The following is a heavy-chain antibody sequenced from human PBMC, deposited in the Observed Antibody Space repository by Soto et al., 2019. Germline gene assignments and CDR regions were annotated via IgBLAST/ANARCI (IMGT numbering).Heavy chain of an antibody. V-gene: IGHV3-11*01. Sequence: VGSLRLSCAASGFTFSDYYMSWIRQAPGKGLEWVSYISSSGSTIYYADSVKGRFTISRDNAKNSLYLQMNSLRAEDTAVYYCATSGDLGYFDYWGQGALVTVSS. D-gene: IGHD7-27*01. CDR1: GFTFSDYY. CDR3: ATSGDLGYFDY. CDR2: ISSSGSTI. J-gene: IGHJ4*02.